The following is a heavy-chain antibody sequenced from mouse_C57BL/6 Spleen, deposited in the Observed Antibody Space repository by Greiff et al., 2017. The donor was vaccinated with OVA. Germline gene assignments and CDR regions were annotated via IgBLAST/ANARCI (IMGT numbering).Heavy chain of an antibody. CDR1: GFTFSDYG. CDR2: ISSGSSTI. V-gene: IGHV5-17*01. CDR3: ARPSYGNPFAY. Sequence: DVQLVESGGGLVKPGGSLTLSCAASGFTFSDYGMHWVRQAPETGLEWVAYISSGSSTIYYADTVKGRFTISSDNAKNTLFRKMTSLRSEDTAMYYCARPSYGNPFAYWGQGTLVTVSA. J-gene: IGHJ3*01. D-gene: IGHD2-1*01.